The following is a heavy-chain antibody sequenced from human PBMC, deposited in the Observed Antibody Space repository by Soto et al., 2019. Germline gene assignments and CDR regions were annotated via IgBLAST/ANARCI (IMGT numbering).Heavy chain of an antibody. CDR1: GFSLSTSGVG. CDR2: IYWDDDK. CDR3: AHESYGGNSAGRDY. V-gene: IGHV2-5*02. D-gene: IGHD4-17*01. J-gene: IGHJ4*02. Sequence: SGPTLVNPTQTLTLTCTFSGFSLSTSGVGVGWIRQPPGKALEWLALIYWDDDKRYSPSLKSRLTITKDTSKNQVVLTMTNMDPVDTATYYGAHESYGGNSAGRDYWGQGTLVTVSS.